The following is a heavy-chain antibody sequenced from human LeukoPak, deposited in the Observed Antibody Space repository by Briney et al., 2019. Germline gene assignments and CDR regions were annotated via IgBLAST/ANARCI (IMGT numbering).Heavy chain of an antibody. CDR2: IYYSGST. D-gene: IGHD3-10*01. J-gene: IGHJ6*03. CDR1: GGSISSYY. CDR3: ARAGYYGSGSYPLYYYYMDV. V-gene: IGHV4-59*01. Sequence: TSETLSLTCTVSGGSISSYYWSWIRQPPGKGLEWIGYIYYSGSTNYNPSLKSRVTISVDTSKNQFSLKLSSVTAADTAVYYCARAGYYGSGSYPLYYYYMDVWGKGTTVTISS.